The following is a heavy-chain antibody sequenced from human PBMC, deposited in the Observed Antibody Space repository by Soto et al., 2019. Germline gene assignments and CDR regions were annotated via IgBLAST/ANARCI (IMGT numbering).Heavy chain of an antibody. CDR2: ISGSDSGGNKPI. CDR1: GFTFSAYF. V-gene: IGHV3-11*01. J-gene: IGHJ6*03. CDR3: ARVSAEINYYYYFYMDV. D-gene: IGHD6-19*01. Sequence: QVQLVESGGTLVKPGGSLRLSCAASGFTFSAYFMSWIRQAPGKGLEVISYISGSDSGGNKPIEYAESVKGRFTVSRDHATNTVSLQLDSLRDEDTPVYFCARVSAEINYYYYFYMDVWGEGTTVIVSS.